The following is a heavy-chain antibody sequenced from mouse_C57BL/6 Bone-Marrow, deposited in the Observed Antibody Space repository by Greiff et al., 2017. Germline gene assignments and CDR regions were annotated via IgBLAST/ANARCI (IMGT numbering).Heavy chain of an antibody. D-gene: IGHD1-1*01. CDR1: GFTFSDYY. Sequence: EVKVEESGGGLVQPGGSLKLSCAASGFTFSDYYMSWVRQTPEKRLEWVAYISNGGGSTYYPDTVKGRFTISRDNAKNTLYLQMSRLKSEDTAMYYCARGTYYYGSRRYFDVWGTGTTVTVSS. V-gene: IGHV5-12*01. CDR3: ARGTYYYGSRRYFDV. CDR2: ISNGGGST. J-gene: IGHJ1*03.